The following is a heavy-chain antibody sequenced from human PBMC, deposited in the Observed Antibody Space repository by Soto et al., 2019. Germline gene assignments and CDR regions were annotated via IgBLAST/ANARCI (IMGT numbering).Heavy chain of an antibody. J-gene: IGHJ4*02. D-gene: IGHD3-22*01. Sequence: GGSLRLSCATSGFSFNDYAMYWVRQAPGQGLEWVAIISSDGHHQFYLDNLRGRFTVSRDNSKNTMYLQMNSLRPEDTAVYYCSRGTYYPQSSGLHADYWGPGTVVTVSS. CDR3: SRGTYYPQSSGLHADY. CDR1: GFSFNDYA. CDR2: ISSDGHHQ. V-gene: IGHV3-30*03.